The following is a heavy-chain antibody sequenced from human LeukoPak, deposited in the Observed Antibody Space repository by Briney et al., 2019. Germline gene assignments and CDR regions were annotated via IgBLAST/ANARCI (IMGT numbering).Heavy chain of an antibody. V-gene: IGHV4-39*01. J-gene: IGHJ6*03. Sequence: SETLSLTCTVSGGSISSSSYYWGWIRQPPGKGLEWIGSVYYSGSTYYNPSLKSRITISVDTSKNQFSLKLSSVTAADTAVYYCARLICSTSCYYYYYYYMDVWGKGTTVTVSS. CDR3: ARLICSTSCYYYYYYYMDV. D-gene: IGHD2-2*01. CDR1: GGSISSSSYY. CDR2: VYYSGST.